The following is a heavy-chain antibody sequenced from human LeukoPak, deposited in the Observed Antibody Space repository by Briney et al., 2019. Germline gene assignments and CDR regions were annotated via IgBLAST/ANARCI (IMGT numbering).Heavy chain of an antibody. Sequence: ASVKVSCKASGHTFTSYGISWVRQAPGQRLEWMGWINAGNGNTKYSQKFQGRVTITRDTSASTAYMELSSLRSEDTAVYYCAREDILTGYYSPPSLDYWGQGTLVTVSS. CDR2: INAGNGNT. CDR3: AREDILTGYYSPPSLDY. CDR1: GHTFTSYG. D-gene: IGHD3-9*01. V-gene: IGHV1-3*01. J-gene: IGHJ4*02.